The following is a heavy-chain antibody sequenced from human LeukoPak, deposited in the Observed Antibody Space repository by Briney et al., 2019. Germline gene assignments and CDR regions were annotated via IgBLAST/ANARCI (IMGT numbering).Heavy chain of an antibody. CDR3: ARHLSEWEPALYFDY. CDR2: IYYSGST. Sequence: SETLSLTCTVSGGSISSSSYYWGWIRQPPGKGLEWIVSIYYSGSTYYNPSLKSRITISVDTSKNQFSLKLSSVTAEDTAVYYCARHLSEWEPALYFDYWGQGTLVTVSS. J-gene: IGHJ4*02. V-gene: IGHV4-39*01. CDR1: GGSISSSSYY. D-gene: IGHD1-26*01.